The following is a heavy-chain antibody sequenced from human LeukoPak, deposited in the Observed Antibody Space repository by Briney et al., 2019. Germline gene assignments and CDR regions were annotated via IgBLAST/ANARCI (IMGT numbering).Heavy chain of an antibody. CDR3: ARVAIAVAGHFDY. Sequence: GGSQRLSCAASGFTFSSYAMSWARQAPGKGLEWVSVISGGGGSTYYADSVKGRFTISRDNAKNSLYLQMNSLRAEDTAVYYCARVAIAVAGHFDYWGQGTLVTVSS. D-gene: IGHD6-19*01. CDR1: GFTFSSYA. CDR2: ISGGGGST. J-gene: IGHJ4*02. V-gene: IGHV3-23*01.